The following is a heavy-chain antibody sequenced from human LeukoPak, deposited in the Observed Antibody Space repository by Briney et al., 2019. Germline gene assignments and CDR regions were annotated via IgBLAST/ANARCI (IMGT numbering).Heavy chain of an antibody. CDR2: ISSSSSNI. D-gene: IGHD4-17*01. J-gene: IGHJ3*02. Sequence: GGSLRLSCAASGFTFSSYTMNWVRQAPGTGLEWVSSISSSSSNIYYADSVKGRFTISRDNAKNTLYLQMNSLRAEDTAVYYCARDLFGYGDYPDAFDIWGQGTMVTVSS. CDR3: ARDLFGYGDYPDAFDI. CDR1: GFTFSSYT. V-gene: IGHV3-21*04.